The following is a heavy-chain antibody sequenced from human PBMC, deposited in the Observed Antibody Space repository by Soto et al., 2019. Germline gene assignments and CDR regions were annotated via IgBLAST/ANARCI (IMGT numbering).Heavy chain of an antibody. J-gene: IGHJ4*02. Sequence: EVQLLESGGGLAQPGGSLRLSCAASGFSFSNYAMNWVRLAPGKRLEWVSSIIGVGTDTYYADSVRGRFTISRDNSRDTLFLQMNSLRGDDTAIYFCAKGSAGRCIGARCYPFYHWGQGTLVTLSS. CDR2: IIGVGTDT. D-gene: IGHD2-15*01. CDR3: AKGSAGRCIGARCYPFYH. V-gene: IGHV3-23*01. CDR1: GFSFSNYA.